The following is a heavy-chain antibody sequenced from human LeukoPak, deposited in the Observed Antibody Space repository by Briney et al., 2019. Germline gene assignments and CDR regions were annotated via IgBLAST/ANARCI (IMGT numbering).Heavy chain of an antibody. D-gene: IGHD4-17*01. CDR2: MNPNNGGT. J-gene: IGHJ4*02. CDR3: AREDDRSFGAYDC. Sequence: ASVKVSCKASGFSFTDYYLHWVRQAPGQGLEWMGWMNPNNGGTKYAQKFQGRATMTRDTSTSTAYMELSSLSSDDTAVYFCAREDDRSFGAYDCWGQGTLVTVS. CDR1: GFSFTDYY. V-gene: IGHV1-2*02.